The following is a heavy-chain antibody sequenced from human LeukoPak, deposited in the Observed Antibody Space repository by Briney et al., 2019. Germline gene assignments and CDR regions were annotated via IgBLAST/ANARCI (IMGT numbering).Heavy chain of an antibody. CDR2: INTDNGDT. D-gene: IGHD1-26*01. Sequence: ASVKVSCKASGYAFTGYFLHWVRQAPGQGLEWMGIINTDNGDTIYAQKFQGRVTMTEDTSTDTAYMELSSLRSEDTAVYYCATDSGSYYAIDYWGQGTLVTVSS. CDR1: GYAFTGYF. J-gene: IGHJ4*02. V-gene: IGHV1-46*01. CDR3: ATDSGSYYAIDY.